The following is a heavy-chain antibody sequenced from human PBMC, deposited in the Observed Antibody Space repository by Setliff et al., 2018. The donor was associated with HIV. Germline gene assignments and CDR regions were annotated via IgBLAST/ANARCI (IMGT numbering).Heavy chain of an antibody. V-gene: IGHV3-33*08. CDR3: ARSVGYTFGYWNY. J-gene: IGHJ4*02. Sequence: GGSLRLSCTFYGFSFNSYGMHWVRQAPGKGLEWVASIWYDERHKYYANSVRGRFTISRDNAKNSLYLQMSSLRADDAAVYYCARSVGYTFGYWNYWGQGTLVTVSS. CDR1: GFSFNSYG. D-gene: IGHD5-18*01. CDR2: IWYDERHK.